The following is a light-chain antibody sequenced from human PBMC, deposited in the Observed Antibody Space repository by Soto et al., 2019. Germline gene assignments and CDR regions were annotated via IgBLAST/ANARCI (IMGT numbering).Light chain of an antibody. J-gene: IGKJ1*01. CDR3: QNYNSYSEA. V-gene: IGKV1-5*03. CDR2: KAS. Sequence: DIQMTQSPSTLSASVGDRVTITCRASQSISSWLAWYQQKPGKAPKLLIYKASSLESGAPSRFSGSGSGTEFTLTISSLQPDDFATYYCQNYNSYSEAFGQGTKVDIK. CDR1: QSISSW.